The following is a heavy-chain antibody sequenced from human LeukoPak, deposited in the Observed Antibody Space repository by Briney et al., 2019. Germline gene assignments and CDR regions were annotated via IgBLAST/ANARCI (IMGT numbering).Heavy chain of an antibody. CDR1: GYTFTDYN. CDR3: ARARQLTRAEYFQH. J-gene: IGHJ1*01. D-gene: IGHD1-1*01. Sequence: ASVKVSCKTSGYTFTDYNMHWVRQAPGQGPEWMGWIDPNRGGTNYAHRFQDRVTITRDTSISTAYMELSSLRSEDTAVYYCARARQLTRAEYFQHWGQGTLVTVSS. V-gene: IGHV1-2*07. CDR2: IDPNRGGT.